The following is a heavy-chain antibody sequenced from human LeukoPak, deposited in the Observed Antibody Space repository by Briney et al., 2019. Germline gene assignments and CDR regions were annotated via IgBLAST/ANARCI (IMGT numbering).Heavy chain of an antibody. D-gene: IGHD1-26*01. CDR2: IEGDESRT. CDR3: ARDTARGGSYIEY. J-gene: IGHJ4*02. CDR1: GFSFKEHY. Sequence: GGSLRLSCAASGFSFKEHYMSWIRQAPGKGLVWVSRIEGDESRTDYVDSVKGRFTISRDNAKNILYLQMNSLRAEDTAVYYCARDTARGGSYIEYWGQGTLVTVSS. V-gene: IGHV3-74*01.